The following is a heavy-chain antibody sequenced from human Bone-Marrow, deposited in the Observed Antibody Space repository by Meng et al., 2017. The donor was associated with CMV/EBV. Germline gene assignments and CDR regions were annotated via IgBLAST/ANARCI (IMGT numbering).Heavy chain of an antibody. CDR2: AYPGDSDA. CDR3: GRHLYSSSDPFDY. J-gene: IGHJ4*02. D-gene: IGHD6-6*01. Sequence: GESLKISCRASGYSFMTYWIGWVRQMPGKGLEWMGIAYPGDSDARYSLSFQGQVTISVDKSISTAYLQWSSLKASDSAIYYCGRHLYSSSDPFDYWGQGTLVTVYS. V-gene: IGHV5-51*01. CDR1: GYSFMTYW.